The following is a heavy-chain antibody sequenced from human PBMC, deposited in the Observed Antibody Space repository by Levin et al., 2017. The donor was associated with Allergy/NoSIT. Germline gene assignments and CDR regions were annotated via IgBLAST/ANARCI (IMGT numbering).Heavy chain of an antibody. D-gene: IGHD3-3*01. CDR2: MNPNSGNT. J-gene: IGHJ6*02. CDR3: ARVFTGSDRITIFGVVIKGRRVSYYDYGMDG. Sequence: WASVKVSCKASGYTFTSYDINWVRQATGQGLECMGWMNPNSGNTGYAQKFQGRVTMTRNTSISTAYMELSSLRSEDTAVYYCARVFTGSDRITIFGVVIKGRRVSYYDYGMDGWGQGTTVTVSS. V-gene: IGHV1-8*01. CDR1: GYTFTSYD.